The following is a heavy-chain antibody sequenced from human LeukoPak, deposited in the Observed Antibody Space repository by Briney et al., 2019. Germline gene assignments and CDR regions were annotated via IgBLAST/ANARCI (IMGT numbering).Heavy chain of an antibody. Sequence: GGSLRLSCAASGFTFSSYSMNWVRQAPGKGLEWISYISSSSRTIYCADSVKGRFTISRDNAKNSLSVQMTTLRAEDTAVYYCARLFWNGYYPISFDHYYGMDVWGQGTTVTVSS. CDR1: GFTFSSYS. CDR2: ISSSSRTI. CDR3: ARLFWNGYYPISFDHYYGMDV. J-gene: IGHJ6*02. D-gene: IGHD3-3*01. V-gene: IGHV3-48*01.